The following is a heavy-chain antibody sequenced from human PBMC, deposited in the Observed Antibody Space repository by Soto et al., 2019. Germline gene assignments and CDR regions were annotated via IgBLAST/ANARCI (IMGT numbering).Heavy chain of an antibody. D-gene: IGHD1-26*01. V-gene: IGHV5-51*01. CDR1: GYSFITYW. Sequence: GESLKLYCTASGYSFITYWIRWVRQMPVTGLERVGVIYPVDSGSRYSPSFQGLVTISADKSVSTAYLQWGSLRASAIAMYYCARLVGATTSGFDYWGQGTLVTVSS. CDR3: ARLVGATTSGFDY. J-gene: IGHJ4*02. CDR2: IYPVDSGS.